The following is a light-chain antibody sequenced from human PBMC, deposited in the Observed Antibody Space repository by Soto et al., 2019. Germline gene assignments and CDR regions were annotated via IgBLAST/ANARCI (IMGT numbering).Light chain of an antibody. CDR2: SND. Sequence: QSVLTQPPSASGTPGQRVTISCSGSTSNIGSHTVNWYQQLPGTAPKLLIYSNDQRPSGVPDRFSGSKSGTSASLAISGLQSEDEADYYCATWDDSLKGVFGGGTKVTVL. CDR1: TSNIGSHT. CDR3: ATWDDSLKGV. J-gene: IGLJ2*01. V-gene: IGLV1-44*01.